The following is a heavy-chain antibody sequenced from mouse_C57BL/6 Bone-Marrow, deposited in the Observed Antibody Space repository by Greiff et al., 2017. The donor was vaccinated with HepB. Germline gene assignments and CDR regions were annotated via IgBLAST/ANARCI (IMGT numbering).Heavy chain of an antibody. V-gene: IGHV6-6*01. D-gene: IGHD1-1*01. J-gene: IGHJ2*01. CDR2: IRNKANNHAT. CDR3: TRTTVVAPRSDFDY. CDR1: GFTFSDAW. Sequence: DVHLVESGGGLVQPGGSMKLSCAASGFTFSDAWMDWVRQSPEKGLEWVAEIRNKANNHATYYAESVKGRFTISRDDSKSSVYLQMNSLRAEDTGIYYCTRTTVVAPRSDFDYWGQGTTLTVSS.